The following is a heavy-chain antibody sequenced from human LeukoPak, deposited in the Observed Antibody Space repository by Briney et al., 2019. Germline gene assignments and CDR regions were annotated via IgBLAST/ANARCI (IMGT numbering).Heavy chain of an antibody. Sequence: GGSLRLSCAASGFTFSSYGMHWVRQAPGKGLEWVAFIRYDGSNKYYADSVKGRFTISRDNSKNTLYLQMNSLRAEDTAVYYCTKDQSREQLVPHDAFDIWGQGTMVTVSS. CDR3: TKDQSREQLVPHDAFDI. CDR2: IRYDGSNK. J-gene: IGHJ3*02. D-gene: IGHD6-13*01. CDR1: GFTFSSYG. V-gene: IGHV3-30*02.